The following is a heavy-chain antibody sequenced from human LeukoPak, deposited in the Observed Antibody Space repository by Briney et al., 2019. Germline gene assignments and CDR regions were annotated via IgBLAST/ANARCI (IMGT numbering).Heavy chain of an antibody. CDR1: GVTVSDNY. D-gene: IGHD5-18*01. CDR3: ARDPGYSYGFDY. V-gene: IGHV3-53*01. Sequence: GGSLRLSCAASGVTVSDNYMSWVRQAPGKGLEWFSVIYSDGTTYYADSVRGRFTISRDNSKNTLYLQMNSLRAEDTAVYYCARDPGYSYGFDYWGQGTLVTVSS. CDR2: IYSDGTT. J-gene: IGHJ4*02.